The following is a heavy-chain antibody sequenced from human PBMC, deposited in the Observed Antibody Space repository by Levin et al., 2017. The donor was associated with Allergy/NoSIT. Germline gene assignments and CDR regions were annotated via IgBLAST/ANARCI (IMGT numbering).Heavy chain of an antibody. D-gene: IGHD1-26*01. CDR2: IVPFYGTA. CDR3: ARDKPGIVGSSEAFDI. CDR1: GGTFSTDG. J-gene: IGHJ3*02. V-gene: IGHV1-69*13. Sequence: VASVKVSCKASGGTFSTDGITWVRQAPGQGLEWMGAIVPFYGTATYSQNFRGRVTITAHASTSTVYMELSSLTSQDTAMYYCARDKPGIVGSSEAFDIWGQGTMVTVSS.